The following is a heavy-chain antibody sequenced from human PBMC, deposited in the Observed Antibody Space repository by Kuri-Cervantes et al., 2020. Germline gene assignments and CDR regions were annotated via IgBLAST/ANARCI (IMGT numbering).Heavy chain of an antibody. D-gene: IGHD3/OR15-3a*01. V-gene: IGHV3-7*01. Sequence: GESLKISCAASGFIFSSYWMSWVRQAPGKGLKWVANINQEGSEKYYVDSVKGRFTISRDNAKNSLYLQMNSLRAEDTAVYYCARDLGWTFDYWGQGTLVTVSS. CDR2: INQEGSEK. CDR1: GFIFSSYW. CDR3: ARDLGWTFDY. J-gene: IGHJ4*02.